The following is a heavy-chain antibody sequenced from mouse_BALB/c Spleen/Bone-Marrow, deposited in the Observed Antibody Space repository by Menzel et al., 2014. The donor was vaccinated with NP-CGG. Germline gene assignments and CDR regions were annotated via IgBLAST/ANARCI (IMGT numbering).Heavy chain of an antibody. CDR1: GFNVKDTY. CDR3: ASYVYGYYVYY. V-gene: IGHV14-3*02. Sequence: EVQLQQSGAELVKPGASVKLSCTASGFNVKDTYIHWVKQRPEQGLEWIGRIDPANGNTKYDPKFQGKATITADTSSNTAYLQLSSLTSEDTAVYYCASYVYGYYVYYWGQGTTLTVSS. D-gene: IGHD2-2*01. J-gene: IGHJ2*01. CDR2: IDPANGNT.